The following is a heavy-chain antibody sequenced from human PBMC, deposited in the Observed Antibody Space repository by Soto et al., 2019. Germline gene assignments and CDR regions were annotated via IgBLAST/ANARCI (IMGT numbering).Heavy chain of an antibody. V-gene: IGHV4-59*01. CDR3: ARMGYYDSSGYYYDSYYYYYYMDV. CDR1: GGSISSYY. Sequence: SETLSLTCTVSGGSISSYYWSWIRQPPGKGLEWIGYIYYSGSTNYNPSLKSRVTISVDTSKNQFSLKLSSVTAADTAVYYCARMGYYDSSGYYYDSYYYYYYMDVWGKGTTVTVSS. CDR2: IYYSGST. D-gene: IGHD3-22*01. J-gene: IGHJ6*03.